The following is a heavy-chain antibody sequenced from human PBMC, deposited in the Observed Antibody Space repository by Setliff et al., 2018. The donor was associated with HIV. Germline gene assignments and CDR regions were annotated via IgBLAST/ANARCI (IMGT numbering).Heavy chain of an antibody. V-gene: IGHV3-15*01. J-gene: IGHJ4*02. CDR1: GGSFSGYY. D-gene: IGHD1-26*01. Sequence: ETLSLTCAVYGGSFSGYYWSWIRQPPGKGLEWLGRIRTKTDGGTADYAAPVKGRFTISRDDSQNTLYLQMNSLKTEDTAVYYCITDRLPGGGTYYTGFLGYWGLGTLVTVSS. CDR3: ITDRLPGGGTYYTGFLGY. CDR2: IRTKTDGGTA.